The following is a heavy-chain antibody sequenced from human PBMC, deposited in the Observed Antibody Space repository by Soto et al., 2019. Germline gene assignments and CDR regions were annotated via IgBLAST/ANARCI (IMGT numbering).Heavy chain of an antibody. D-gene: IGHD6-6*01. CDR1: GFTFSSYA. Sequence: EVQLLESGGGLVQPGGSLRLSCAASGFTFSSYAMSWVRQAPGKGLEWVSAISGSGGSTYYADSVKGRFTISRDNSKNTLYLQMNSLRAEDTAVYYCARDLARIAARRTPNGMDVWGQGTTVTVSS. CDR3: ARDLARIAARRTPNGMDV. J-gene: IGHJ6*02. CDR2: ISGSGGST. V-gene: IGHV3-23*01.